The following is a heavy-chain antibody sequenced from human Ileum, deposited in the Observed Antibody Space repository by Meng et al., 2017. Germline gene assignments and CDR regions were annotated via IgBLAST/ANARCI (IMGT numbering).Heavy chain of an antibody. CDR2: INSDGSST. D-gene: IGHD1-7*01. Sequence: GESLKISCTVSGLIISTYWMHWVRQVPGKGLVWVSRINSDGSSTSYADSVKGRFTISRDNAKNTLYLQMNSLRAEDTALYYCTTSESPYSGTNTGFHYWGQGTLVTVSS. J-gene: IGHJ4*02. CDR3: TTSESPYSGTNTGFHY. V-gene: IGHV3-74*01. CDR1: GLIISTYW.